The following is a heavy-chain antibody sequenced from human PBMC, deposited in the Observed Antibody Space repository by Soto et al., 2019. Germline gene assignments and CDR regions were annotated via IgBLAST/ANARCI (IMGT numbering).Heavy chain of an antibody. CDR1: GGSINNYY. V-gene: IGHV4-59*01. D-gene: IGHD2-2*01. CDR2: IYDTRSP. CDR3: ARVRAGYXSTSYDY. J-gene: IGHJ4*02. Sequence: SETLSLTCTVSGGSINNYYWSWIRQPPEKGLEWVGYIYDTRSPTYNPSLKSRGTMSVDTSKTQFSLELNSVSAANTAVYYCARVRAGYXSTSYDYWGQGTLVTVSS.